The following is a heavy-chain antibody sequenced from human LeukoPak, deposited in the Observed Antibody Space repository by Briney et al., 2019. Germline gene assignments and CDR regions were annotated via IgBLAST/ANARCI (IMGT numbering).Heavy chain of an antibody. J-gene: IGHJ4*02. D-gene: IGHD3-10*01. CDR2: IFPSGST. CDR3: AREIANYGIDY. Sequence: SETLSLTCTVSGGSISGYLWSWIRQPAGKGLEWIGRIFPSGSTNYNPSLRSRSTMSVDTSKNQFSLKLTSVTAADTAVYYCAREIANYGIDYWGQGTLVTVSS. V-gene: IGHV4-4*07. CDR1: GGSISGYL.